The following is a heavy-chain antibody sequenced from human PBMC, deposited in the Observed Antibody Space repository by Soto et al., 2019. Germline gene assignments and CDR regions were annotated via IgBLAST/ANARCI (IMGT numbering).Heavy chain of an antibody. Sequence: PGGSLRLSCAASGFTFSSYGMHWVRQAPGKGLEWVAVISYDGSNKYYADSVKGRFTISRDNSKNTLYLQMNSLRAEDTAVYYCAKDGSDYDILTGYVHYWGQGTLVTVSS. D-gene: IGHD3-9*01. V-gene: IGHV3-30*18. CDR2: ISYDGSNK. J-gene: IGHJ4*02. CDR1: GFTFSSYG. CDR3: AKDGSDYDILTGYVHY.